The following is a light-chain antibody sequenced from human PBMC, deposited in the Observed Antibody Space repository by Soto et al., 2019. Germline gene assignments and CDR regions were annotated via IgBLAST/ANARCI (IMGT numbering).Light chain of an antibody. Sequence: DIQMTQSPSSLSASVGDRVTITCRASQSISNYLNWYQQKPGKAPKVLIYGASSLQSGVPSRFSGSGSGTDFTLTISCLQPEDFAIYYCQQTYSTPRTFGQGTKLEIK. CDR1: QSISNY. J-gene: IGKJ2*01. CDR2: GAS. V-gene: IGKV1-39*01. CDR3: QQTYSTPRT.